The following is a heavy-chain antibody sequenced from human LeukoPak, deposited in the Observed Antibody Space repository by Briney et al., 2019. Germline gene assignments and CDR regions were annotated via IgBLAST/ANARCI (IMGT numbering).Heavy chain of an antibody. D-gene: IGHD1-26*01. V-gene: IGHV4-59*01. CDR2: FHYTGGT. CDR3: ATNRPVGGTYWGSFDI. J-gene: IGHJ3*02. Sequence: PSETLSLTCSVSGGSITSYYWSWIRQPPGKGLEWMGYFHYTGGTNYNPYLKSRVTISLDTSKNQFSLRLTSVTAADTAVYYCATNRPVGGTYWGSFDIWGQGTLVTVSS. CDR1: GGSITSYY.